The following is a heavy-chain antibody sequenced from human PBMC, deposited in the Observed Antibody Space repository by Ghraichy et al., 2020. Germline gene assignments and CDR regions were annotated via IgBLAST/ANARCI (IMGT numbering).Heavy chain of an antibody. CDR3: ARARGPSTIFGVVMSYYYYGMDV. Sequence: SQTLSLTCTVSGGSISSYYWSWIRQPPGKGLEWIGYIYYSGSTNYNPSLKSRVTISVDTSKNQFSLKLSSVTAADTAVYYCARARGPSTIFGVVMSYYYYGMDVWGQGTTVTVSS. D-gene: IGHD3-3*01. CDR1: GGSISSYY. V-gene: IGHV4-59*01. CDR2: IYYSGST. J-gene: IGHJ6*02.